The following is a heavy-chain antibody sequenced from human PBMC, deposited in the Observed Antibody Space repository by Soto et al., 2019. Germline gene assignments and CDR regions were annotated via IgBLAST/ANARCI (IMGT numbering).Heavy chain of an antibody. J-gene: IGHJ5*01. CDR2: TYYRTEWYD. Sequence: SQTLSLTCAISWESGSSSRGTWYWIRQSPSRRLEWLGRTYYRTEWYDAYTESVKSRITINPDTSKNQFSLHLNSVTPEDTAVYYCVRLIGNSWLDFWGQGTLVTGSS. V-gene: IGHV6-1*01. CDR1: WESGSSSRGT. D-gene: IGHD1-26*01. CDR3: VRLIGNSWLDF.